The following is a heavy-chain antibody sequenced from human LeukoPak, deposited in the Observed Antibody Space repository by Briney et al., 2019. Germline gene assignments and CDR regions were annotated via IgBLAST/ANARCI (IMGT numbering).Heavy chain of an antibody. V-gene: IGHV4-31*03. CDR3: ARDPKYYYDSSGYPT. Sequence: PSETLSLTCTVSGGSISSGGYYWSWIRQHPGKGLEWIGYIYYGGSTYYNPSLKSRVTISVDTSKNQFSLKLSSVTAADTAVYYCARDPKYYYDSSGYPTWGQGTLVTVSS. J-gene: IGHJ5*02. CDR2: IYYGGST. D-gene: IGHD3-22*01. CDR1: GGSISSGGYY.